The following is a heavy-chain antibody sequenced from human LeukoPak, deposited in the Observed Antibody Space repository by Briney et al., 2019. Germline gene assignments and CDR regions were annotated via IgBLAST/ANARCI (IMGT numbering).Heavy chain of an antibody. CDR3: ARVRYDYYYMDV. CDR1: GGSISSSSYY. J-gene: IGHJ6*03. Sequence: SETLSLTCTVSGGSISSSSYYWGWIRQPPGKGLEWIGSIYYSGSTYYNPSLKSRVTISVDTSKNQFSLKLSSVTAADTAVYYCARVRYDYYYMDVWGKGTTVTVSS. V-gene: IGHV4-39*07. CDR2: IYYSGST.